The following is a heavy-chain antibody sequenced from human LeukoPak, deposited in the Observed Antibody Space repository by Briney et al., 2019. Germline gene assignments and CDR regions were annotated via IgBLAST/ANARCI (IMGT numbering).Heavy chain of an antibody. Sequence: ASVKVSCKASGYTFTGYYMHWVRQAPGQGLEWMGWINPSSGGTNYAQKFQGRVTMTRDTSISTAYMELSRLRSDDTAVYYCARDVGEYCSSVSCYASDYGGQGTLVTVSS. D-gene: IGHD2-2*01. V-gene: IGHV1-2*02. CDR3: ARDVGEYCSSVSCYASDY. CDR2: INPSSGGT. CDR1: GYTFTGYY. J-gene: IGHJ4*02.